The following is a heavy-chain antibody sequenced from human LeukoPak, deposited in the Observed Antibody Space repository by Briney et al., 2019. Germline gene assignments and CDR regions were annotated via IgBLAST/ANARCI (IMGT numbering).Heavy chain of an antibody. V-gene: IGHV4-61*02. Sequence: PSQTLSLTCTVSGGSISSGSYYWSWIRQPAGKGLEWIGRIYTSGGTNYNPSLKSRVTISVDTSKNQFSLKLSSVTAADTAVYYCARARTYSSLLEWLDYWGQGTLVTVSS. D-gene: IGHD3-3*01. CDR1: GGSISSGSYY. J-gene: IGHJ4*02. CDR2: IYTSGGT. CDR3: ARARTYSSLLEWLDY.